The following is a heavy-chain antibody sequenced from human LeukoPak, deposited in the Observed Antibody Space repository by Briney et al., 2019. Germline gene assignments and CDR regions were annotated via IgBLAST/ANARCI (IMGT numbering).Heavy chain of an antibody. Sequence: SVKVSCKASGGTFSSYAISWVRQAPGQGLEWMGGIIPIFGTANYAQKFQGRVTITTDESTSTAYMELSSLRSEDTAVYYCARARGSGSYPFDPWGQGALVTVSS. CDR2: IIPIFGTA. CDR1: GGTFSSYA. CDR3: ARARGSGSYPFDP. J-gene: IGHJ5*02. V-gene: IGHV1-69*05. D-gene: IGHD3-10*01.